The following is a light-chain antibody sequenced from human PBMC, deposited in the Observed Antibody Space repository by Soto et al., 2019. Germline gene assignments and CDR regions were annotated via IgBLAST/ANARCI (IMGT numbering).Light chain of an antibody. Sequence: EIVMTQSPATLSVSPGERATLSCRASQSVSSNLAWYQQKPGQTPRLLISGASTRATGIPARFSGSGSGTEFTLPISSLQSEDFAVYYCQQYNKWPPLTFGGGTKVEIK. J-gene: IGKJ4*01. CDR3: QQYNKWPPLT. CDR2: GAS. V-gene: IGKV3-15*01. CDR1: QSVSSN.